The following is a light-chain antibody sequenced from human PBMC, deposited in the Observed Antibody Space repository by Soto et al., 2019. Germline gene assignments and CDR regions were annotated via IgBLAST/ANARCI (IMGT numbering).Light chain of an antibody. CDR2: GAF. CDR1: QGVSANS. J-gene: IGKJ3*01. V-gene: IGKV3-20*01. Sequence: EIVLTQSPGTLSLSPGDRATLSCRASQGVSANSLAWYQHKVGQAPRLLIYGAFSRATGIPDRFSGNGSETDFTLTISRLEPEDFAMYFCPQYGSTPFTFGPGTKVDIK. CDR3: PQYGSTPFT.